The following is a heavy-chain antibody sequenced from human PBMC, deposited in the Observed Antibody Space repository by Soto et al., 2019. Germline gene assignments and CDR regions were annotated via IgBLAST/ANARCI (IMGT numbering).Heavy chain of an antibody. J-gene: IGHJ3*02. CDR1: GGSISSGGYY. V-gene: IGHV4-31*03. CDR3: ARDSLGYCSSTSCYGGAFDI. Sequence: QVQLQESGPGLVKPSQTLSLTCTVSGGSISSGGYYWSWIRQHPGKGLEWIGYIYYSGSTYYNPSLKSRVTISVDTSKNQFSLKLSSVTAADTAVYYCARDSLGYCSSTSCYGGAFDIWGQGTMVTVSS. CDR2: IYYSGST. D-gene: IGHD2-2*01.